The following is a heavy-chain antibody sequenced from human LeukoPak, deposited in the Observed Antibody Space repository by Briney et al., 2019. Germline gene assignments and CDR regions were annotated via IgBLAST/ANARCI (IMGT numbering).Heavy chain of an antibody. J-gene: IGHJ4*02. CDR3: TRAVAAADFSPGY. CDR2: ISSSSSYI. V-gene: IGHV3-21*01. Sequence: GGSLRLSCAASGFTFSSYSMNWVRQAPGKGLEWVSSISSSSSYIYYADSVKGRFTISRDNAKNSVYLQMNRLRAEDTAVYYCTRAVAAADFSPGYWGQGTLVTVSS. D-gene: IGHD6-13*01. CDR1: GFTFSSYS.